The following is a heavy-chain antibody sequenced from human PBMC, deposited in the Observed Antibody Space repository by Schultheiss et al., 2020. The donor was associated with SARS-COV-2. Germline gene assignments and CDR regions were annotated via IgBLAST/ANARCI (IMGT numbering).Heavy chain of an antibody. Sequence: GGSLRLSCAASGFTFSSYAMSWVRQAPGKGLEWVSAISGSGGSTYYADSVKGRFTISRDNAKNSLYLQMNSLRAEDTAVYYCARGYYSNSNFDYWGQGTLVTVSS. CDR2: ISGSGGST. J-gene: IGHJ4*02. CDR3: ARGYYSNSNFDY. D-gene: IGHD4-11*01. CDR1: GFTFSSYA. V-gene: IGHV3-23*01.